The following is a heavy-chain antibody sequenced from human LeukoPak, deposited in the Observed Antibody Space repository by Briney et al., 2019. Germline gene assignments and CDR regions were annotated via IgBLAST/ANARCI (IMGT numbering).Heavy chain of an antibody. V-gene: IGHV1-18*01. CDR1: GHTFTSYG. Sequence: ASVKVSCKASGHTFTSYGISWVRQAPGQGLEWMGWISAYNGNTNYAQKLQGRVTMTTDTSTSTAYMELRSLRSDDTAVYYCARAEAVAGSFDYWGQGTLVTVSS. J-gene: IGHJ4*02. D-gene: IGHD6-19*01. CDR3: ARAEAVAGSFDY. CDR2: ISAYNGNT.